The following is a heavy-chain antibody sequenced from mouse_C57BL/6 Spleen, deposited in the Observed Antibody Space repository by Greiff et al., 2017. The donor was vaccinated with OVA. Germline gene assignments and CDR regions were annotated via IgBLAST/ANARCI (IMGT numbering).Heavy chain of an antibody. CDR1: GYTFTSYW. CDR3: ARGYYGSSYLFDY. Sequence: VKLQESGAELVKPGASVKLSCKASGYTFTSYWMQWVKQRPGQGLEWIGEIDPSDSYTNYNQKFKGKATLTVDTSSSTAYMQLSSLTSEDSAVYYCARGYYGSSYLFDYWGQGTTLTVSS. D-gene: IGHD1-1*01. V-gene: IGHV1-50*01. CDR2: IDPSDSYT. J-gene: IGHJ2*01.